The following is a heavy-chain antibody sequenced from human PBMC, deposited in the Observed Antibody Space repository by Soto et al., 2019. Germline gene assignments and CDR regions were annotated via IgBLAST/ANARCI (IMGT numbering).Heavy chain of an antibody. CDR3: AREGAEDFWSGSGFDY. Sequence: GGSLRLSCAASGFTFSSYAMHWVRQAPGKGLEWVAVISYDGSNKYYADSVKGRFTISRDNSKNTLYLQMNSLRAEDTAVYYCAREGAEDFWSGSGFDYWGQGNLVTVSS. D-gene: IGHD3-3*01. CDR1: GFTFSSYA. CDR2: ISYDGSNK. V-gene: IGHV3-30-3*01. J-gene: IGHJ4*02.